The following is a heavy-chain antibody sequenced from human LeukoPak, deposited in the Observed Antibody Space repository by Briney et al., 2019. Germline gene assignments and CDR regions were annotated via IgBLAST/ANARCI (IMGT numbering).Heavy chain of an antibody. CDR2: IYYSGST. J-gene: IGHJ6*02. V-gene: IGHV4-59*01. D-gene: IGHD2-21*02. Sequence: SETLSLTCTVSGGSISSYYWSWIRQPPGKGLEWIGYIYYSGSTNYNPSLKSRVTISVDTAKNQFSLKLSSVTAADTAVYYCARLLSDPYYYYYGMDVWGQGTTVTVSS. CDR3: ARLLSDPYYYYYGMDV. CDR1: GGSISSYY.